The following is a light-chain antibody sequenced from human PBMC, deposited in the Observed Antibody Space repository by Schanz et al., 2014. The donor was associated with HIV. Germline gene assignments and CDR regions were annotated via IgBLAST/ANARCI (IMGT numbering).Light chain of an antibody. CDR2: DND. V-gene: IGLV1-51*01. CDR1: TSNIGDNY. CDR3: ATWHSSLREVV. J-gene: IGLJ2*01. Sequence: QSVLTQPPSVSAAPGQKVTISCSGSTSNIGDNYVSWYQQFPGTAPEFLIYDNDKRPSGIPDRFSGSKTGTSATLAINGLQTGDEADYYCATWHSSLREVVFGGGTKVTVL.